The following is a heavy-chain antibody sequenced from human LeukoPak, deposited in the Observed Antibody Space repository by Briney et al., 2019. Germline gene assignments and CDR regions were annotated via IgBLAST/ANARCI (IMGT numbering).Heavy chain of an antibody. CDR1: GGTFSSYA. V-gene: IGHV1-69*04. CDR2: IIPILGIA. J-gene: IGHJ4*02. CDR3: ARGMTGAASANDC. D-gene: IGHD3-9*01. Sequence: SVKVSCKASGGTFSSYAISWVRQAPGQGLEWMGRIIPILGIANYAQKFQGRVTITADKSTSTAYMELSSLRSEDTAVYYCARGMTGAASANDCWGQGTLVTVSS.